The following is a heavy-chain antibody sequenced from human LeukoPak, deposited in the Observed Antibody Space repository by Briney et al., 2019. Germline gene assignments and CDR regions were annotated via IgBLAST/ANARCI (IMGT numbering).Heavy chain of an antibody. CDR1: GFTFSSYA. Sequence: GRSLRLSCAASGFTFSSYAMHWVRQAPGKGLEWVAVISYDGSNKYYADSVKGRFTISRDNSKNTLYLQMNSLRAEDTAVYYCARDRMAAAVYYYGMDVWGQGTTVTVSS. D-gene: IGHD6-13*01. CDR3: ARDRMAAAVYYYGMDV. CDR2: ISYDGSNK. V-gene: IGHV3-30*04. J-gene: IGHJ6*02.